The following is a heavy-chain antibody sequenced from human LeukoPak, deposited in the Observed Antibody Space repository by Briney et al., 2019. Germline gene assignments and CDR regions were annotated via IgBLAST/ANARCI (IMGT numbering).Heavy chain of an antibody. V-gene: IGHV1-18*01. D-gene: IGHD3-22*01. CDR2: ISAYNGNT. CDR1: GCTFNSYA. J-gene: IGHJ4*02. CDR3: ARAQEQNYYDSSGYYYDY. Sequence: ASVRVSCTASGCTFNSYAISWVRQAPGQGLEWMGWISAYNGNTNYAQTLQGRVTMTIDTSKNTVYMELRSLRSDDTAVYYCARAQEQNYYDSSGYYYDYWGQGTLVTVSS.